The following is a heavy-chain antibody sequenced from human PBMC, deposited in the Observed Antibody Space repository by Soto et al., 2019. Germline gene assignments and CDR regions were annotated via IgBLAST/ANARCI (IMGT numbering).Heavy chain of an antibody. CDR3: ARHQNWNDGDYYYYMDV. Sequence: PGESLKISCEGSGYSFTGYWIGWVRQMPGKGLEWMGIIYPEDSDTRYNPSFQGQVTISADKSISTAYLQWSSLKASDTAMYYCARHQNWNDGDYYYYMDVWGKGTTVTVSS. CDR2: IYPEDSDT. V-gene: IGHV5-51*01. CDR1: GYSFTGYW. D-gene: IGHD1-1*01. J-gene: IGHJ6*03.